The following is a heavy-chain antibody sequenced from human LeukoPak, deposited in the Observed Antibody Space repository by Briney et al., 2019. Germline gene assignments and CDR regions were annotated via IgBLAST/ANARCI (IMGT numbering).Heavy chain of an antibody. CDR1: GFTLSSYA. J-gene: IGHJ4*02. CDR2: ISASGRST. Sequence: PGGSLRLSCAASGFTLSSYAISWVRQAPGKGLEWVSSISASGRSTNYADSVKGRFTISRDNSKNTVYLQMNSLRAEDTAVYYCAKSSTFSGSLIDYWGQGTLVSVSS. V-gene: IGHV3-23*01. CDR3: AKSSTFSGSLIDY. D-gene: IGHD1-26*01.